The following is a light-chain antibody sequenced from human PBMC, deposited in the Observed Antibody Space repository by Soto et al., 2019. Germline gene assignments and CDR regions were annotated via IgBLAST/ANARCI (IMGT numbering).Light chain of an antibody. CDR1: SLNIGSNY. CDR3: YSYTSSSTVV. Sequence: QSVLTQPPSTSGTPGQRVTLSCSGSSLNIGSNYVYWYQQLPGTAPKLLIYRNNQRPSGVPDRFSGSKSGTSASLAISGLRSEDEADYYCYSYTSSSTVVFGGGTKLTVL. V-gene: IGLV1-47*01. J-gene: IGLJ2*01. CDR2: RNN.